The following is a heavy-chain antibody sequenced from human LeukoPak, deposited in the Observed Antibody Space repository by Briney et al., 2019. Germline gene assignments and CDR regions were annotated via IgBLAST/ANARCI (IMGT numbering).Heavy chain of an antibody. CDR2: IYSSGST. D-gene: IGHD2-2*01. J-gene: IGHJ4*02. V-gene: IGHV4-4*07. CDR3: ARVKASSTSWTFDQ. CDR1: GGSTNSYY. Sequence: PSETLSLACSVSGGSTNSYYWSWIRQSGGKGLEWIGRIYSSGSTVYNPSLNSRLTMSIDTSKNQFSLTLKSVTATDTAVYYCARVKASSTSWTFDQWGQGALVTVSS.